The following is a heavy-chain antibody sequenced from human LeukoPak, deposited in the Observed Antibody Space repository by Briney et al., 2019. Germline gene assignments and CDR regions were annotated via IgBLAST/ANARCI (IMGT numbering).Heavy chain of an antibody. CDR1: GFTFSSYW. D-gene: IGHD3-9*01. J-gene: IGHJ4*02. Sequence: PGGSLRLSCAASGFTFSSYWMHWVRQAPGKGLEWISYISSSSSIIYYADSVKGRFTISRDNAKNSLYLQMNSLRDEDTAVYYCARAKTGYDYWGQGTLVTVSS. CDR2: ISSSSSII. V-gene: IGHV3-48*02. CDR3: ARAKTGYDY.